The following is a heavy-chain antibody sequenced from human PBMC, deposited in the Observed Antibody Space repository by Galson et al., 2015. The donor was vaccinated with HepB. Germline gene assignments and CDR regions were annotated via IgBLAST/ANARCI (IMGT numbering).Heavy chain of an antibody. CDR1: GYTFTSCA. V-gene: IGHV1-3*01. D-gene: IGHD6-19*01. J-gene: IGHJ5*02. Sequence: SVKVSCKASGYTFTSCAMHWVRQAPGQRLEWMGWINAGNGNTKYSQKFQGRVTITRDTSASTAYMELSSLRSEDTAVYYCASVGVAVAGSRGHWFDPWGQGTLVTVSS. CDR3: ASVGVAVAGSRGHWFDP. CDR2: INAGNGNT.